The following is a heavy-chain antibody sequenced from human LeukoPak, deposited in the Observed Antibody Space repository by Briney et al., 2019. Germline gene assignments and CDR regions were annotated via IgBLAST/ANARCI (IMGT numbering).Heavy chain of an antibody. Sequence: SETLSLTCSVSGDSISYYYWTWIRQPPGKGLEWIGYVYSGGGTNYNPSLKSRVTMSIDTSKNQFSLELRSVTAADTAVYFCARERSGLGYFDYWGQGALVTVSP. D-gene: IGHD3-10*01. CDR1: GDSISYYY. CDR3: ARERSGLGYFDY. V-gene: IGHV4-59*01. CDR2: VYSGGGT. J-gene: IGHJ4*02.